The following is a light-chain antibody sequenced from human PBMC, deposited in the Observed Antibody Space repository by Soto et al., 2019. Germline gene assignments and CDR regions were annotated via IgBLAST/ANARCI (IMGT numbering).Light chain of an antibody. J-gene: IGKJ1*01. CDR2: GIS. V-gene: IGKV3-20*01. Sequence: PRERATLSCRTSQSVSASQLAWYQQKPGQAPRLLIYGISKRAAGIPDRFTGSGSGTDFTLTIDGLEPEDFAVYYCQQYTQSLWTFGQGTKVDI. CDR3: QQYTQSLWT. CDR1: QSVSASQ.